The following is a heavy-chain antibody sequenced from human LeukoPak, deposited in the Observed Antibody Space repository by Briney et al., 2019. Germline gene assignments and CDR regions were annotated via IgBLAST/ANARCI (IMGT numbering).Heavy chain of an antibody. Sequence: GGSLRLSCAVSGFTFSSYWMHWVRQAPGKGLVWVSRIDRDGSRINCADSVKGRFTISRDNGKNTLFLQMNSLRAEDTAVYYCVRDGVGAPPFDYWGQGTLVTVSS. CDR3: VRDGVGAPPFDY. J-gene: IGHJ4*02. CDR2: IDRDGSRI. D-gene: IGHD1-26*01. V-gene: IGHV3-74*01. CDR1: GFTFSSYW.